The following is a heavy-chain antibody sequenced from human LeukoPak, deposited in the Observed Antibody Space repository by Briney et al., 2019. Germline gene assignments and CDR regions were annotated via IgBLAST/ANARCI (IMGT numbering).Heavy chain of an antibody. D-gene: IGHD1/OR15-1a*01. CDR1: GYTFTTYY. J-gene: IGHJ5*02. CDR3: ARGITGTNNWFDP. Sequence: GASVKVSCKASGYTFTTYYMHWVRQAPGQGLEWMGLVTPSGGSRSNAQKFQGRVTMTRDTSTSTVYMELNSLRAEDTAVYYCARGITGTNNWFDPWGQGTLVTVSS. CDR2: VTPSGGSR. V-gene: IGHV1-46*01.